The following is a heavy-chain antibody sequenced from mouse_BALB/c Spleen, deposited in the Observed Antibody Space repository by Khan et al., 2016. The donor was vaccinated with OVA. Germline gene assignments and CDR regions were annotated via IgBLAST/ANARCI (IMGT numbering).Heavy chain of an antibody. V-gene: IGHV5-17*02. D-gene: IGHD1-1*01. J-gene: IGHJ2*01. CDR3: ATSYFYGYYFDY. CDR2: ISSDSNTI. Sequence: LVQSGGSRKLPCAASGFTFTSYGMHWIRQAPEKGLEWVAYISSDSNTIYYADTVKGRFTIPRDNPNNTLFLQMTGLRSEDTAMYFCATSYFYGYYFDYWGQGTTLTVSS. CDR1: GFTFTSYG.